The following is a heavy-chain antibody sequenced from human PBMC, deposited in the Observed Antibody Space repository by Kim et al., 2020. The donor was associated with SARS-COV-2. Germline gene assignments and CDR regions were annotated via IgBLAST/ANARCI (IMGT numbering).Heavy chain of an antibody. CDR2: IFSNDEK. CDR1: GFSLSNARMG. V-gene: IGHV2-26*01. Sequence: SGPTLVNPTETLTLTCTVSGFSLSNARMGVSWIRQPPGKALEWLAHIFSNDEKSYSTSLKSRLTISKDTSKSQVVLTMTNMDPVDTATYYCARLATNYYDETTDKKAFDYGGQGTLVTVSS. J-gene: IGHJ4*02. CDR3: ARLATNYYDETTDKKAFDY. D-gene: IGHD3-22*01.